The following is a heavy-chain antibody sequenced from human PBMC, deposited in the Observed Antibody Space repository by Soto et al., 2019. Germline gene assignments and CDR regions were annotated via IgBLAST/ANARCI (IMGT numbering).Heavy chain of an antibody. J-gene: IGHJ4*01. Sequence: EVQLVESGGGLVKPGGSLRLSCGGSGFTFSNAWMNWVRQAPGKGLEWVGRIKSKSDGGHTDYATPVKGRFTITRDDSKNMLYLQMNRLQTEDTAVYFCARSYHSYYFDYWGRGTLVAVSS. CDR1: GFTFSNAW. V-gene: IGHV3-15*07. D-gene: IGHD1-26*01. CDR3: ARSYHSYYFDY. CDR2: IKSKSDGGHT.